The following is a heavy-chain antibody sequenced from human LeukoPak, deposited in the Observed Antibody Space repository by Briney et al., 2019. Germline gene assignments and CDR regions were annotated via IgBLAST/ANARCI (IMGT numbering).Heavy chain of an antibody. D-gene: IGHD5-24*01. V-gene: IGHV3-53*01. CDR2: IYTDGST. Sequence: GGSLRLSCAASGFIVSSNYMNWDRQAPGKGLEWVSVIYTDGSTYYADSVKGRFTISRDISRNTVHLQMNSLRAGDTAVYYCARDPHGYNSYFDYWGQGTLVTVSS. J-gene: IGHJ4*02. CDR3: ARDPHGYNSYFDY. CDR1: GFIVSSNY.